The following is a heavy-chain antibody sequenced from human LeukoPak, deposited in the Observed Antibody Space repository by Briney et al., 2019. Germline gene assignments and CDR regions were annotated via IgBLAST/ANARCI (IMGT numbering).Heavy chain of an antibody. D-gene: IGHD6-13*01. V-gene: IGHV1-2*02. CDR1: GYTFTGYY. Sequence: ASVKVSCKASGYTFTGYYMHWVRQAPGQGLEWMGWINPNSGGTNYAQKFQGRVTMTRDTSISTAYMELSSLRSEDTAVYYCARAGYSSSWSLNWFDPWGQGTLVTVSS. CDR2: INPNSGGT. J-gene: IGHJ5*02. CDR3: ARAGYSSSWSLNWFDP.